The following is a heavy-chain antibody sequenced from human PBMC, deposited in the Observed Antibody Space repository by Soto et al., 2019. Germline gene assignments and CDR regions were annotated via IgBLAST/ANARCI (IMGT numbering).Heavy chain of an antibody. Sequence: QVQLVQSGAEVKKPGASVKVSCKASGYTFTNSDINWVRQAPGQGLEWMGWMNPDSGHAAYAQKFQGRVTLTTSTSTSTVYMEMRSLGSKDTAVNYCARRPPCSGAIGYYGLDNWGQGTWSPSPQ. V-gene: IGHV1-8*01. D-gene: IGHD6-25*01. CDR3: ARRPPCSGAIGYYGLDN. CDR1: GYTFTNSD. J-gene: IGHJ4*02. CDR2: MNPDSGHA.